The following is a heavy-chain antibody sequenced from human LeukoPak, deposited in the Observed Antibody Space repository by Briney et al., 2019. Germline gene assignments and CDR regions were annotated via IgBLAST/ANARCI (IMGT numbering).Heavy chain of an antibody. J-gene: IGHJ5*02. V-gene: IGHV1-2*02. CDR2: INPNSGGT. Sequence: GASVKVSCKASGYTFTGYYMHWVRQAPGQGLEWMGWINPNSGGTNYAQKFQGRVTMTRDTSKNQFSLKLSSVTAADTAVYYCASHSSQHCSSTRCLTNWFDPWGQGTLVTVSS. D-gene: IGHD2-2*01. CDR3: ASHSSQHCSSTRCLTNWFDP. CDR1: GYTFTGYY.